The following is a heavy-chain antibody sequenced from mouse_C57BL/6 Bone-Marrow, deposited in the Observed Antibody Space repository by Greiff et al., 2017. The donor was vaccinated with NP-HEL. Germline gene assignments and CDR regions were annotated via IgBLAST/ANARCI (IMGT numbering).Heavy chain of an antibody. D-gene: IGHD3-1*01. CDR3: ARLRGTRTAWFAD. CDR2: INTGSGGT. Sequence: VQLQQSGAELVRPGTSVKVSCKASGYAFTNYLMEWVKQRPGQGLEWIGVINTGSGGTNYNEKFKGKATLTADKSSSTAYMQLSSLTSEDSAVYFCARLRGTRTAWFADWGQGTLVTVSA. J-gene: IGHJ3*01. CDR1: GYAFTNYL. V-gene: IGHV1-54*01.